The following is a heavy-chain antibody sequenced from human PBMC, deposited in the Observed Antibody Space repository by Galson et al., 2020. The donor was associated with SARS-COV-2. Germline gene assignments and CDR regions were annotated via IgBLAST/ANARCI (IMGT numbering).Heavy chain of an antibody. Sequence: SETLSLPCPVPGGSISSYYWSWIRQPPGKGLEWIGYIYYSGSTNYNPSLKSRVTISVDTSKNQFSLKLSSVTAADTAVYYCARDFVVAATPTFGYCGMDVWGQGTTVTVSS. CDR3: ARDFVVAATPTFGYCGMDV. J-gene: IGHJ6*02. V-gene: IGHV4-59*01. D-gene: IGHD2-15*01. CDR2: IYYSGST. CDR1: GGSISSYY.